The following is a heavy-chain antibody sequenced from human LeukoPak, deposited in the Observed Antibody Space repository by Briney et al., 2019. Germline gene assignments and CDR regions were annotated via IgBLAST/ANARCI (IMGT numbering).Heavy chain of an antibody. Sequence: ASVKVSCKASAYTFTSYGITWVRQAPGQGLEWMGWISAHNGNTNYAEKLQGRVTMTTDISTTTAYMELRSLSSGDTAVYYCARGGAYSSDWYVDYWGQGTLVTVSS. D-gene: IGHD6-19*01. CDR3: ARGGAYSSDWYVDY. V-gene: IGHV1-18*01. J-gene: IGHJ4*02. CDR2: ISAHNGNT. CDR1: AYTFTSYG.